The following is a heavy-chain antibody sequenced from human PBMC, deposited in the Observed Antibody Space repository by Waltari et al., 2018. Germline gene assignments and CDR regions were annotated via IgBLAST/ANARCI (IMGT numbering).Heavy chain of an antibody. CDR2: INTYNHNT. D-gene: IGHD6-19*01. J-gene: IGHJ3*02. V-gene: IGHV1-18*01. CDR1: GYTFTNYG. CDR3: ARVGSGWYAFDI. Sequence: QVQLVQSGVEVKKPGASVKVSCKASGYTFTNYGISWVRQAPGQGLEWMGWINTYNHNTNYAKKFQGRVTMTTDTATRTAYRELRSLRSDDTAVYYCARVGSGWYAFDIWGQGTMVTV.